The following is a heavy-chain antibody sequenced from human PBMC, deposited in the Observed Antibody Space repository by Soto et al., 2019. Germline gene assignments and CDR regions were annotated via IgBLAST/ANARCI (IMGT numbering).Heavy chain of an antibody. CDR2: IYYSGST. J-gene: IGHJ4*02. Sequence: QLQLQESGPGLVKPSETLSLTCTVSGGSISSSSYYWGWIRQPPGKGLEWIGSIYYSGSTYYNPSLKSRVTLSVDTSKNQFSLKLSSVTAADTAVYYCASLGIAVAGNAYDYWGQGTLVTVSS. V-gene: IGHV4-39*01. D-gene: IGHD6-19*01. CDR1: GGSISSSSYY. CDR3: ASLGIAVAGNAYDY.